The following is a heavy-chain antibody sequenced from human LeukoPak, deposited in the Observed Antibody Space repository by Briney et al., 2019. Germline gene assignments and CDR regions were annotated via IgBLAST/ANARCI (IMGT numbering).Heavy chain of an antibody. CDR2: IYHSGST. Sequence: PSETLSLTCTVSGYSISSGYYWGWIRQPPGKGLEWSGSIYHSGSTDYNPSLKSRVTISVDMSKNQFSLKLSSVTAADMAVYYCARDPSVTIFGVVTYFDYWGQGTLVTVSS. CDR1: GYSISSGYY. D-gene: IGHD3-3*01. V-gene: IGHV4-38-2*02. CDR3: ARDPSVTIFGVVTYFDY. J-gene: IGHJ4*02.